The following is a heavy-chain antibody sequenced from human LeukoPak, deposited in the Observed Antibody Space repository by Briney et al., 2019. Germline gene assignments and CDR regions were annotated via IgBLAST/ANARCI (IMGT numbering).Heavy chain of an antibody. Sequence: GESLKISFHASGYRLINHWIGWVRQMPGKGLEWMGIIYPGNADATYSPSFQGQVTISADKSTTTVYLQWSSLKASDTAMYYCARQGSYDNSGYSFDYWGQGTLVTVSS. CDR1: GYRLINHW. CDR2: IYPGNADA. D-gene: IGHD3-22*01. J-gene: IGHJ4*02. V-gene: IGHV5-51*01. CDR3: ARQGSYDNSGYSFDY.